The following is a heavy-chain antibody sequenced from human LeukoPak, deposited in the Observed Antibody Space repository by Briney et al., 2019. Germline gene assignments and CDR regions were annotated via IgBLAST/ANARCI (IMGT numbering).Heavy chain of an antibody. V-gene: IGHV4-30-4*08. CDR2: IYYSGRT. CDR1: AGSISSGEYY. D-gene: IGHD3-3*01. Sequence: PSQTLSLTCTVSAGSISSGEYYWSWIRQPPGKGLGWIGYIYYSGRTYYNPSLKSRLAITVDTSKNQFSLKLNSVTAADTAVYYCARYYDFLSYMDVWGKGTTVTVSS. J-gene: IGHJ6*03. CDR3: ARYYDFLSYMDV.